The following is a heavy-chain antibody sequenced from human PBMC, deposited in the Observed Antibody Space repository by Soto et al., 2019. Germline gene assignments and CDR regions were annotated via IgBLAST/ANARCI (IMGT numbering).Heavy chain of an antibody. D-gene: IGHD4-17*01. CDR1: GFTFSSYS. CDR3: ARDYGDYPVHVDYYGMDV. Sequence: EVQLVESGGGLVQPGGSLRLSCAASGFTFSSYSMNWVRQAPGKGLEWVSHISSSSSTIYYADSVKGRFTISRDNAKNSLYLQMNSLRVDDTAVYYCARDYGDYPVHVDYYGMDVWGQGTTVTVSS. J-gene: IGHJ6*02. CDR2: ISSSSSTI. V-gene: IGHV3-48*01.